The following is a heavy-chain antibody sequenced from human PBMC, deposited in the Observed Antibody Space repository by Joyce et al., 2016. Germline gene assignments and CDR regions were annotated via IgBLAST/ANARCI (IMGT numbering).Heavy chain of an antibody. CDR2: IWFDGSGK. V-gene: IGHV3-33*01. D-gene: IGHD1/OR15-1a*01. J-gene: IGHJ3*01. CDR1: GFPFSAYG. Sequence: QVHLVESGGGVVQPGGSLRLSCAASGFPFSAYGMHWVRQTPGKGVEWVAIIWFDGSGKSYADSVKCRFTISRDNSKDTVYLQMNRLRGEDTAVYYCARDDSTMTRAFDFWGQGTLVTVSS. CDR3: ARDDSTMTRAFDF.